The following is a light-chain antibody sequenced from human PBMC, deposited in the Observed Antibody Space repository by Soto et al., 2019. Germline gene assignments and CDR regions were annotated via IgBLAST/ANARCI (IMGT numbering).Light chain of an antibody. V-gene: IGKV1-33*01. CDR2: DAS. CDR1: QDIGNY. J-gene: IGKJ1*01. CDR3: QHYNSYSEA. Sequence: DIQMTQSPSSLSASVGDRVTISCRASQDIGNYLNWYQQKPGKAPKLLIHDASNLETGVPSRFRGSGSGTEFTLTISSLQPDDFATYYCQHYNSYSEAFGQGTKVDIK.